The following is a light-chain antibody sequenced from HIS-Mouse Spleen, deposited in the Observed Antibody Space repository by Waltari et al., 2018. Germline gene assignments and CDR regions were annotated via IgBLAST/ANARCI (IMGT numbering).Light chain of an antibody. CDR3: QQYGSSPALT. CDR1: QSVSSSY. Sequence: EIVLTQSPGTLSLSPGERATLSCRASQSVSSSYLAWYNQKPGQAPRLLVYGASSRATGIPDRFSGSGSGTDFTLTISRLEPEDFAVYYCQQYGSSPALTFGGGTKVEIK. CDR2: GAS. J-gene: IGKJ4*01. V-gene: IGKV3-20*01.